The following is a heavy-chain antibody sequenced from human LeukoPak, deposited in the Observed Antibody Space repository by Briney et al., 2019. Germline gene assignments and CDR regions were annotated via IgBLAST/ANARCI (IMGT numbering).Heavy chain of an antibody. CDR1: GFTFSSYG. CDR2: ISYDGSNK. CDR3: AKDRKWIQLWADY. V-gene: IGHV3-30*18. J-gene: IGHJ4*02. D-gene: IGHD5-18*01. Sequence: GGSLRLSCAASGFTFSSYGMHWVRQAPGKGLEWVAVISYDGSNKYYADSVKGRFTISRDNSKNTLYLQMNSLRAEDTAVCYCAKDRKWIQLWADYWGQGTLVTVSS.